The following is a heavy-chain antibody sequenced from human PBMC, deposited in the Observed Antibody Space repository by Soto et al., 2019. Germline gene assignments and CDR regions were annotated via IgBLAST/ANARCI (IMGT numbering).Heavy chain of an antibody. V-gene: IGHV3-21*01. CDR1: GFTCSSYS. CDR2: ISSSSSYI. Sequence: EVQLVESGGGLVKPGGSLRLSCAASGFTCSSYSMNWVRQAPGKGLEWVSSISSSSSYIYYADSVKGRFTISRDNAKNSLYLQMNSLRAEDTAVYYCARDDVVVVVASSSDYYYYYMDVWGKGTTVTVSS. D-gene: IGHD2-15*01. J-gene: IGHJ6*03. CDR3: ARDDVVVVVASSSDYYYYYMDV.